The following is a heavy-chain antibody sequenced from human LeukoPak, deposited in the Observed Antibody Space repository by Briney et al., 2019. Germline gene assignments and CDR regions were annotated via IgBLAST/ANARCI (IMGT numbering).Heavy chain of an antibody. D-gene: IGHD3-22*01. CDR1: GFTFSSYA. V-gene: IGHV3-23*01. CDR3: ATDYYDSSGYSVGPVFY. Sequence: GGSLRLSCAASGFTFSSYAMSWVRQPPGKGLEWVSAISGSGGSTYYADSVKGRFTISRDNSKNTLYLQMNSLRAEDTAVYYCATDYYDSSGYSVGPVFYWGQGTLVTVSS. CDR2: ISGSGGST. J-gene: IGHJ4*02.